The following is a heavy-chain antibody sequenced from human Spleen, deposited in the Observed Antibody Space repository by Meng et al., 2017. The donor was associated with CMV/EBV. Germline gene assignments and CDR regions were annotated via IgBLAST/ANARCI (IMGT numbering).Heavy chain of an antibody. D-gene: IGHD2-15*01. CDR1: GYTFTSYG. J-gene: IGHJ6*02. Sequence: ASVKVSCKASGYTFTSYGISWVRQAPGQGLEWMGWISAYNGNTNYAQKLQGRVTMTTDTSTSTAYMELRSLRSDDTAVYYCARGRITAVPKDIVVVVAASDPYYYGMDVWGQGTTVTVSS. CDR2: ISAYNGNT. CDR3: ARGRITAVPKDIVVVVAASDPYYYGMDV. V-gene: IGHV1-18*01.